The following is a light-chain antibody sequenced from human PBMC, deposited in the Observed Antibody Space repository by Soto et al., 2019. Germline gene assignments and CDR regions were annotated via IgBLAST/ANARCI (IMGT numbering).Light chain of an antibody. CDR1: QGVSSY. J-gene: IGKJ1*01. V-gene: IGKV3-11*01. CDR2: DAS. CDR3: HQRQSWPRT. Sequence: EIVLTQSPATLSLSPGERATLSCRASQGVSSYLLWYQQKPGQTPRLLIYDASNRAAGIPARFSASGTGTDFTLTISDVQPEDFAVYYCHQRQSWPRTFGQGTKVDIK.